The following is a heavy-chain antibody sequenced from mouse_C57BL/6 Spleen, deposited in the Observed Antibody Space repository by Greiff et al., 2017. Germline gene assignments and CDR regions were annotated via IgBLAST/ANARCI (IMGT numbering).Heavy chain of an antibody. CDR2: IHPNSGST. Sequence: QVQLQQPGAELVKPGASVKLSCKASGYTFTSYWMHWVKQRPGQGLEWIGMIHPNSGSTNYNEKFKSKATLTVDKSSSTAYMQLSSLTSEDSAVYYCARALITTVVANPYYFDYWGQGTTLTVSS. V-gene: IGHV1-64*01. CDR1: GYTFTSYW. J-gene: IGHJ2*01. D-gene: IGHD1-1*01. CDR3: ARALITTVVANPYYFDY.